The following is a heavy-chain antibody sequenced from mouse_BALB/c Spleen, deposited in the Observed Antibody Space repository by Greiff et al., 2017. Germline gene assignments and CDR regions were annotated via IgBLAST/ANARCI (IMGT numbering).Heavy chain of an antibody. CDR1: GFTFSDFY. J-gene: IGHJ3*01. CDR2: SRNKANDYTT. V-gene: IGHV7-1*02. Sequence: EVKLVESGGGLVQPGGSLRLSCATSGFTFSDFYMEWVRQPPGKRLEWIAASRNKANDYTTEYSASVKGRFIVSRDTSKSILYLQMNALRAEDTAIYYCARDASTGTTGGFAYWGQGTLVTVSA. D-gene: IGHD4-1*02. CDR3: ARDASTGTTGGFAY.